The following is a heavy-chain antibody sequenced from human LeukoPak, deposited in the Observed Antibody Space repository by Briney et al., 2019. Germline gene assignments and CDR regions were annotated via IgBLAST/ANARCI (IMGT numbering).Heavy chain of an antibody. D-gene: IGHD1/OR15-1a*01. CDR2: IKYDGSEK. CDR1: GFTFSGHW. Sequence: PGGSLRLSCIVSGFTFSGHWMNWVRQAPGKGLEWVATIKYDGSEKAYVDSVEGRFIISRDNSKNSVFLQMDSLRAEDTAVYYCATGNNFEYWGQGTLVTVSS. J-gene: IGHJ4*02. V-gene: IGHV3-7*01. CDR3: ATGNNFEY.